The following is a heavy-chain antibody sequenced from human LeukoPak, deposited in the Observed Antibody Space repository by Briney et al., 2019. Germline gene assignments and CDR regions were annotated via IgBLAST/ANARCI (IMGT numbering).Heavy chain of an antibody. D-gene: IGHD7-27*01. CDR1: GDGLSVSSDV. V-gene: IGHV6-1*01. CDR2: TYYKSKWHN. CDR3: ARDADWGYDAYDI. Sequence: HSQTLSLTCAISGDGLSVSSDVRNWVRQSPSRGLEWLGRTYYKSKWHNDYAVSVKSRITISPDTSKNQFSLHLNSVTPEDTAVYYCARDADWGYDAYDIWGQGTMVTVSS. J-gene: IGHJ3*02.